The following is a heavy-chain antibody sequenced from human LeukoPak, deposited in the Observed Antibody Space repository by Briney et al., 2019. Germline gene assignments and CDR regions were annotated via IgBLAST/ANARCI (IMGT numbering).Heavy chain of an antibody. CDR1: GYTFSDYY. V-gene: IGHV1-2*02. Sequence: GASVKVSCKASGYTFSDYYMQWVRQAPGQGLEWMGWISLNSGGPHYSQRFQGRATLTWDTSISTAYMELSSLTSDDTAVYYCARDHSGYYGYWGQGTLVTVSS. J-gene: IGHJ4*03. CDR2: ISLNSGGP. CDR3: ARDHSGYYGY. D-gene: IGHD4-11*01.